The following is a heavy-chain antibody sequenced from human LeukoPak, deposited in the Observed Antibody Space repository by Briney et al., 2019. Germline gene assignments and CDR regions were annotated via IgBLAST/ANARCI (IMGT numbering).Heavy chain of an antibody. CDR1: GFTFSSYA. J-gene: IGHJ4*02. Sequence: GGSLRLSCAASGFTFSSYAMSWVRQAPGKGLEWVSAISGSGGSTYYADSVKGRFTISRDNSKNTLYLQMNSLRAEDTAVYYCAKDRDYYGSGSCKGYFDYWGQGTLVTVSS. CDR3: AKDRDYYGSGSCKGYFDY. D-gene: IGHD3-10*01. CDR2: ISGSGGST. V-gene: IGHV3-23*01.